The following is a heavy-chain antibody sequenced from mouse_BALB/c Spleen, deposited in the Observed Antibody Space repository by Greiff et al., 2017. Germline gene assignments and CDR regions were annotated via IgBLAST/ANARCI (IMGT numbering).Heavy chain of an antibody. J-gene: IGHJ4*01. V-gene: IGHV3-2*02. CDR2: ISYSGST. Sequence: DVKLVESGPGLVKPSQSLSLTCTVTGYSITSDYAWNWIRQFPGNKLEWMGYISYSGSTSYNPSLKSRISITRDTSKNQFFLQLNSVTTEDTATYYCARYYYYAMDYWGQGTSVTVSS. CDR1: GYSITSDYA. CDR3: ARYYYYAMDY.